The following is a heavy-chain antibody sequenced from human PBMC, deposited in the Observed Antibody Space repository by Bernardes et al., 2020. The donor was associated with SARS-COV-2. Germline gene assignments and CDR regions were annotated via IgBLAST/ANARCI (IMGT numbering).Heavy chain of an antibody. Sequence: SETLSLTCTVSGDSITSYYWNWIRQPPGRELEWIGSVYYTGSINYNPSLRSRLTILVDTSKNQFSLTLTSVTAADTALYYCARDPGGGGTDTFDVWGQGTMVTVSS. D-gene: IGHD3-16*01. CDR3: ARDPGGGGTDTFDV. V-gene: IGHV4-59*01. CDR2: VYYTGSI. J-gene: IGHJ3*01. CDR1: GDSITSYY.